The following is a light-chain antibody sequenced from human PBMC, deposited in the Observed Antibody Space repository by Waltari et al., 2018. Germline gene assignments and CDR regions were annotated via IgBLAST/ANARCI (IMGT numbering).Light chain of an antibody. V-gene: IGLV2-14*03. CDR1: KSDIGDYDF. Sequence: QSALTQPASVSGSPGQSITISCTGTKSDIGDYDFVSWYQQHPDRAPQLVIYDVTDRPSGVFSRFSGSKSGNTASLTISRLQAEDEADYYCSSFSGSSTPYLFGTGTRVTVL. CDR3: SSFSGSSTPYL. J-gene: IGLJ1*01. CDR2: DVT.